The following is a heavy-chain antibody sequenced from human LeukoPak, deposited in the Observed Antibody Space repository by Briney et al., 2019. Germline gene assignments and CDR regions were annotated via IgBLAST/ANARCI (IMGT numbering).Heavy chain of an antibody. Sequence: ASVKGSCKASGYTFTGYYMHWVRQAPGQGLEWMGWINPNSGGTNYAQKFQGWVTMTRDTSISTAYMELSRLRSDDTAVYYCARERSPRYWYYDILTGSSPGYIPNSYGMDVWGKGTTVTVSS. V-gene: IGHV1-2*04. J-gene: IGHJ6*04. CDR1: GYTFTGYY. D-gene: IGHD3-9*01. CDR3: ARERSPRYWYYDILTGSSPGYIPNSYGMDV. CDR2: INPNSGGT.